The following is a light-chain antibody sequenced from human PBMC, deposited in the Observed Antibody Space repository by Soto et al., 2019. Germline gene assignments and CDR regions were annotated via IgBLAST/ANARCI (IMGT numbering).Light chain of an antibody. CDR1: QNIGRF. V-gene: IGKV1-39*01. CDR2: VAS. CDR3: QQSFTTPLT. J-gene: IGKJ4*01. Sequence: DIQMTQSPSSLSASVGDRVTITYRASQNIGRFLNWHQQKPGKAPNVLINVASTLRSGVPSRVSGSGSGTDFNLTINSLQPEDFATYFCQQSFTTPLTFGGGTKVEIK.